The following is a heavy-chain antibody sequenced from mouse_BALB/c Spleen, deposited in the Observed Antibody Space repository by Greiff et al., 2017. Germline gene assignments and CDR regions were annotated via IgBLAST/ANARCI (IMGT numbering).Heavy chain of an antibody. CDR1: GYTFTSYW. J-gene: IGHJ2*01. D-gene: IGHD2-1*01. CDR3: TLYYTSYVDY. CDR2: IYPSDSYT. V-gene: IGHV1-69*02. Sequence: VQLQQPGAELVRPGASVKLSCKASGYTFTSYWINWVKQRPGQGLEWIGNIYPSDSYTNYNQKFKDKATLTVDKSSSTAYMQLSSPTSEDSAVYYCTLYYTSYVDYWGQGTTLTVSS.